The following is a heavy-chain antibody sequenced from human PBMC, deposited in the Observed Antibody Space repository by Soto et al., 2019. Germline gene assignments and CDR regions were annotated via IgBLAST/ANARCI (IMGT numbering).Heavy chain of an antibody. D-gene: IGHD3-22*01. CDR3: ASRKSGSDGEEAY. Sequence: QVQLQESGPGLVKPSQTLSLTCTVSGGSISSGDYYWSWIRQPAGKGLEWVGYIYYSGGTYYNPSLKSRVTISVDTSKNQYSRQLGSVTAADTAVDYCASRKSGSDGEEAYWGQGTRVTVSS. J-gene: IGHJ4*02. CDR1: GGSISSGDYY. CDR2: IYYSGGT. V-gene: IGHV4-30-4*01.